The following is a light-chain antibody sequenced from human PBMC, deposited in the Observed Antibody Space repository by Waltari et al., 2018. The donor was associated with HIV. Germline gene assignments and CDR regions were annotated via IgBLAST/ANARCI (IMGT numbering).Light chain of an antibody. J-gene: IGLJ1*01. CDR2: DVN. Sequence: QSALTQPHSVSGSPGQSLTISCTGTSSSVDTFVPWYQQHPGKAPKVIIYDVNKRPSGVPDRFSGSKSGNTAFLTISGLQAEDEAEYHCCSHAGNFIFAFGSGTKVTVL. V-gene: IGLV2-11*01. CDR3: CSHAGNFIFA. CDR1: SSSVDTF.